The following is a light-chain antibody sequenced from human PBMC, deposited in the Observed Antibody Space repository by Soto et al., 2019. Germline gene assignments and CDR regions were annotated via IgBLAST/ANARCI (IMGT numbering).Light chain of an antibody. V-gene: IGKV1-33*01. CDR3: QQYDNLPWT. CDR2: DAS. CDR1: QDISNY. Sequence: DIQMTQSPSSLSASVGDRVTITCQASQDISNYLNWYQQKPGKAPKLLIYDASNSETGVPSRFSGSGSGTGFTFTISSLQPEDIATYYWQQYDNLPWTFGQGTKVEIK. J-gene: IGKJ1*01.